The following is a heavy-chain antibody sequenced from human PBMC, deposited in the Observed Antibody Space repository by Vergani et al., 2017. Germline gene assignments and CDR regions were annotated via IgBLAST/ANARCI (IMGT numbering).Heavy chain of an antibody. Sequence: QVQLQQWGAGLLKPSETLSLTCAVYGGSFSGYYWSWIRQPPGKGLEWIGEINHSGSTNYNPSLKSRVTISVDTSKNQFSLKLSSVTAADTAVYYCARGRVRGYSGYERYYYGMDVWGQGTTVTVSS. V-gene: IGHV4-34*01. CDR3: ARGRVRGYSGYERYYYGMDV. CDR2: INHSGST. CDR1: GGSFSGYY. D-gene: IGHD5-12*01. J-gene: IGHJ6*02.